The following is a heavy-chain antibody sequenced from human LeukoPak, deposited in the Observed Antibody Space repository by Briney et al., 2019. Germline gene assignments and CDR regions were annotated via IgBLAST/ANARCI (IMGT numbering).Heavy chain of an antibody. J-gene: IGHJ4*02. D-gene: IGHD2-2*01. Sequence: PGGSLRLSCDASGFNINTYTMYWVRQAPGQGLVWVARITSDGTSTSYAESVKGRFTISRDNAKNTLYLQMNSLRAEDTAVYYCARDWYHAIDYWGQGTLVTVSS. CDR1: GFNINTYT. CDR3: ARDWYHAIDY. V-gene: IGHV3-74*03. CDR2: ITSDGTST.